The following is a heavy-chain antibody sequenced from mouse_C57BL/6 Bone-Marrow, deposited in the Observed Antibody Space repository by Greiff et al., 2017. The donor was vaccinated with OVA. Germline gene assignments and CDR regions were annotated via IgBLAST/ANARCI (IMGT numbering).Heavy chain of an antibody. CDR2: IDPSDSYT. V-gene: IGHV1-69*01. CDR1: GYTFTIYW. J-gene: IGHJ4*01. D-gene: IGHD2-12*01. CDR3: ARGSNDIYYYAMDY. Sequence: QVQLKQPGAELVMPGASVKLSCKASGYTFTIYWMHWVKQRPGQGLEWIGEIDPSDSYTNYNQKFKGKSTLTVDKSSSTAYMQLSSLTSEDSAVYYCARGSNDIYYYAMDYWGQGTSVTVSS.